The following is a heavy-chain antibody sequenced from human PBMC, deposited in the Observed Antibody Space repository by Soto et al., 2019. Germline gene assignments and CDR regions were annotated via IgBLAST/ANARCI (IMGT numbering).Heavy chain of an antibody. J-gene: IGHJ6*02. CDR1: GYTFPSYG. CDR3: AREGGVYGSGSYFLGYLRDYYYYYGMDV. V-gene: IGHV1-18*04. D-gene: IGHD3-10*01. CDR2: ISAYIGNT. Sequence: AAVTGSCNASGYTFPSYGISWVRHAPGQGLGWMGWISAYIGNTNYAQKLQGRVTMTTDTSTSTAYMELRSLRSDDTAVYYCAREGGVYGSGSYFLGYLRDYYYYYGMDVWGQGTTVTVSS.